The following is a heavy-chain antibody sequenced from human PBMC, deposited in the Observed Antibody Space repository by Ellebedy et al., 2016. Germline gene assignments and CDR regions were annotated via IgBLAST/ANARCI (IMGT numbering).Heavy chain of an antibody. J-gene: IGHJ3*02. CDR1: GFTVTSND. CDR2: LYSAGAT. V-gene: IGHV3-53*01. D-gene: IGHD1-1*01. Sequence: GESLKISXAVSGFTVTSNDMSWVRQPPGKGLECVSLLYSAGATYYADSVEGRFTISRDNSKKALFLQTSSLGADDSAIYYCVTRHNAAFDIWGQGTRVTVS. CDR3: VTRHNAAFDI.